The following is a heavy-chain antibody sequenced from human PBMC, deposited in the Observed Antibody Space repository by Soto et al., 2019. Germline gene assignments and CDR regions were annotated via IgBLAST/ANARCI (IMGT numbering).Heavy chain of an antibody. V-gene: IGHV3-21*01. CDR1: RFTFSSYS. Sequence: GGSLRLSCAASRFTFSSYSMNWVRQAPGKGLEWVSSISSSSSYIYYADSVKGRFTISRDNAKNSLYLQMNSLRAEDTAVYYCARDQVGATTTAFDIWGQGTMVTVSS. CDR2: ISSSSSYI. J-gene: IGHJ3*02. D-gene: IGHD1-26*01. CDR3: ARDQVGATTTAFDI.